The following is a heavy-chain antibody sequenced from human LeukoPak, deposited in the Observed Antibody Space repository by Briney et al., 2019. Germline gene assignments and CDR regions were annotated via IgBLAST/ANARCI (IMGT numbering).Heavy chain of an antibody. D-gene: IGHD4-23*01. CDR1: GGSISSSSYY. CDR3: ARVQLTVADSFDI. V-gene: IGHV4-39*01. J-gene: IGHJ3*02. Sequence: PSETLSLTCTVSGGSISSSSYYWGWIRQPPGKGLEWIGSIYYSGSTYYNPSLKSRVTISVDTSKNQFSLKLSSVTAADTAVYYCARVQLTVADSFDIWGQGTMVTVSS. CDR2: IYYSGST.